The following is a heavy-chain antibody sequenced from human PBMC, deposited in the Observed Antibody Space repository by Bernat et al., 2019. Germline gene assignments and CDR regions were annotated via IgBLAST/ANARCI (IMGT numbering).Heavy chain of an antibody. J-gene: IGHJ6*02. Sequence: QVQLVESGGGVVQPGRSLRLSCAASGFTFSSYGMHWVRQAPGKGLEWAAVIWYDGSNKYYADSVKGRFTISRDNSKNTLYLQMNSLRAEDTAVYYCAREGNDILTEWGMDVWGQGTTVTVSS. CDR2: IWYDGSNK. CDR3: AREGNDILTEWGMDV. V-gene: IGHV3-33*01. CDR1: GFTFSSYG. D-gene: IGHD3-9*01.